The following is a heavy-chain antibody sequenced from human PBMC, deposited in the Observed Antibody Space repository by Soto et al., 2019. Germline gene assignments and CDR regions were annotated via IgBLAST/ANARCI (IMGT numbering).Heavy chain of an antibody. CDR2: ISGSGGST. J-gene: IGHJ3*02. CDR1: GFTFSSYA. V-gene: IGHV3-23*01. D-gene: IGHD2-15*01. CDR3: AKDIFCSGVSCPDDALDI. Sequence: EVQLLESGGGLVQPGGSLRLSCAASGFTFSSYAMNWVRQAPGKGLEWVSAISGSGGSTYYADCVKGRFTISRDNSKNTLYLQMNILRAEDTALYYCAKDIFCSGVSCPDDALDIWGQGTMVTVSS.